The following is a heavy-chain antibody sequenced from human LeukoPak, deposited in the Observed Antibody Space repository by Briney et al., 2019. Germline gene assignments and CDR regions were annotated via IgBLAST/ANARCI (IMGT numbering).Heavy chain of an antibody. Sequence: SETLRLTCAVYGGSFSGYYWSWIRQPPGKGLEWIGEINHSGSTNYNPSLMSRVTISVDTSKNQFSLKLSSVTAADTAVYYCASRLWFGERRFDPWGQGTLVTVSS. CDR2: INHSGST. J-gene: IGHJ5*02. D-gene: IGHD3-10*01. CDR3: ASRLWFGERRFDP. V-gene: IGHV4-34*01. CDR1: GGSFSGYY.